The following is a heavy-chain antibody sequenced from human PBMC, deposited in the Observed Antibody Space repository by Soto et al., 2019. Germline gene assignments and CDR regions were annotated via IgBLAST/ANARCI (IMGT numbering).Heavy chain of an antibody. Sequence: SVKVSCKASGGTFSSYAISWVRQAPGQGLEWMGGIIPIFGTANYAQKFQGRVTITADESTSTAYMELSSLRSEDTAVYYCARDLADEYSSSWYGWFDPWGQGTLVTVSS. CDR1: GGTFSSYA. CDR3: ARDLADEYSSSWYGWFDP. D-gene: IGHD6-13*01. CDR2: IIPIFGTA. V-gene: IGHV1-69*13. J-gene: IGHJ5*02.